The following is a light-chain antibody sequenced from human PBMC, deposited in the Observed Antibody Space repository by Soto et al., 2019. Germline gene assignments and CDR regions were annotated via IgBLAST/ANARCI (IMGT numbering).Light chain of an antibody. Sequence: QSALTQPASVSGSPGQSISISCTGTTSDVGRYNYVSWYQQHPGKAPKLMIYDVSYRPSWVSNRFSGSKSGITASLTISGLQAEDEADYYCNSFTTSSTYGFGTGTKVTVL. CDR3: NSFTTSSTYG. CDR1: TSDVGRYNY. J-gene: IGLJ1*01. CDR2: DVS. V-gene: IGLV2-14*03.